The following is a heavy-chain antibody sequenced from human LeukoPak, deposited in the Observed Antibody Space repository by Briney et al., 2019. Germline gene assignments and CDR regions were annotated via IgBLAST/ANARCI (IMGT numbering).Heavy chain of an antibody. CDR1: GFTFSSYA. CDR3: AKDLKNYYDSSGYDY. Sequence: GGSLRLSCAASGFTFSSYAMSWVRQAPGKGLEWVSAISGSGGSTYYADSVKGRFTISGDNSKNTLYLQMNSLRAEDTAVYYCAKDLKNYYDSSGYDYWGQGTLVTVSS. CDR2: ISGSGGST. D-gene: IGHD3-22*01. V-gene: IGHV3-23*01. J-gene: IGHJ4*02.